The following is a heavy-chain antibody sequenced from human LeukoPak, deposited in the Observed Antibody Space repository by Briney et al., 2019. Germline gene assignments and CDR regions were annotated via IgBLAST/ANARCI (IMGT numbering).Heavy chain of an antibody. Sequence: SETLSLTCTVSGGSISSSSYYWGWIRQPPGKGLEWIGYMYYSGSTNYNPSLKSRVTISVDTSKNQFSLKLSSVTAADTAVYYCARGIPPLVWGQGTLVTVSS. CDR3: ARGIPPLV. V-gene: IGHV4-61*05. CDR1: GGSISSSSYY. J-gene: IGHJ4*02. CDR2: MYYSGST.